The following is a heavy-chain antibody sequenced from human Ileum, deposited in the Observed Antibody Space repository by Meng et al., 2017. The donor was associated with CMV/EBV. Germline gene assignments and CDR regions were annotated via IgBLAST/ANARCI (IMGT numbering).Heavy chain of an antibody. CDR2: ISSNESVR. V-gene: IGHV3-11*01. CDR1: DY. CDR3: ARGVWVGYCPNVFCFNNWFDP. D-gene: IGHD2-8*01. Sequence: DYMRWIRQAPGKGVEWISSISSNESVRNDGDSVKGRFTSARDNAKNSLHLQMSSLRAEDTAVYYCARGVWVGYCPNVFCFNNWFDPWGQGTLVTVSS. J-gene: IGHJ5*02.